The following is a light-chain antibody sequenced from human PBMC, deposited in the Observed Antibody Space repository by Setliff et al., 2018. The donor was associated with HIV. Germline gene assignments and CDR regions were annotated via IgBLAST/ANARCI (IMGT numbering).Light chain of an antibody. CDR1: HSLLFSSNNKNY. V-gene: IGKV4-1*01. CDR3: QQYYSTPPT. J-gene: IGKJ5*01. Sequence: DIVMTQSPDSLAMSLGERAAINCTSSHSLLFSSNNKNYLAWYQQKPGQPPKLFIYWASSRKSGVPGRFSGSGSGTDFTLTINRLQAEDVAVYYCQQYYSTPPTFGQGTRLEIK. CDR2: WAS.